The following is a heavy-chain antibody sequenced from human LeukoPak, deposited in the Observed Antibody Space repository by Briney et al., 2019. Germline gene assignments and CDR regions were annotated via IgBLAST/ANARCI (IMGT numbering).Heavy chain of an antibody. CDR2: ISGSGGST. CDR1: GFTFSSYA. V-gene: IGHV3-23*01. J-gene: IGHJ4*02. CDR3: ARDQYGDYLVY. Sequence: GGSLRLSCAASGFTFSSYAMSWVRQAPGKGLEWVSAISGSGGSTYYADSVKGRFTISRDNSKNTLYLQMNSLRAEDTAVYYCARDQYGDYLVYWGQGTLVTVSS. D-gene: IGHD4-17*01.